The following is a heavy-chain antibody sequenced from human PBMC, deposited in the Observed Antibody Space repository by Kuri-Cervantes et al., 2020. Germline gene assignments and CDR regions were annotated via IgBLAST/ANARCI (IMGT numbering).Heavy chain of an antibody. V-gene: IGHV3-20*04. J-gene: IGHJ5*02. CDR3: ARDLPRGGGGPWFDP. Sequence: GESLKISCAASGFTFSSYSMNWVRQAPGKGLEWVSGINWNGGSTGYADSVKGRFTISRDNAKNSLYLQMNSLRAEDTAVYYCARDLPRGGGGPWFDPWGQGTLVTVSS. CDR2: INWNGGST. CDR1: GFTFSSYS. D-gene: IGHD2-15*01.